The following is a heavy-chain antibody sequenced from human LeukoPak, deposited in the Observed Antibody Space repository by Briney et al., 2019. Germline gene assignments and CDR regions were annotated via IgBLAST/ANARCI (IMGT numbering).Heavy chain of an antibody. CDR1: GFPFSRYG. CDR3: AKDPLPDSSGYWY. D-gene: IGHD3-22*01. J-gene: IGHJ4*02. V-gene: IGHV3-33*06. Sequence: GGSLRLSCAASGFPFSRYGMHWVRQAPGKGLEWVAVIWYDGSNKYYADSVKCLFTISRDISKNTLYLQMNSLRAEDTAVYYCAKDPLPDSSGYWYWGQGTLVTVSS. CDR2: IWYDGSNK.